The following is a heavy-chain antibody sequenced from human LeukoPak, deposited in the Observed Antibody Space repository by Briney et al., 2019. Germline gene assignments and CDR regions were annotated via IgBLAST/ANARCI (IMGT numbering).Heavy chain of an antibody. Sequence: GGSLRLSCVVSGFTFSIYEMNWVRQAPGKGLEWVAVIWYDGSNKYYADSVKGRFTISRDNSKNTPYLQMDSLRAEDTAVYYCARDPGVRWLVGFDYWGQGTLVTVSS. J-gene: IGHJ4*02. CDR3: ARDPGVRWLVGFDY. V-gene: IGHV3-33*08. CDR2: IWYDGSNK. D-gene: IGHD6-19*01. CDR1: GFTFSIYE.